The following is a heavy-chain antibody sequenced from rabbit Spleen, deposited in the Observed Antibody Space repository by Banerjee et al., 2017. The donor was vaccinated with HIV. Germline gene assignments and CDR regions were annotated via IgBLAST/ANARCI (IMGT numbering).Heavy chain of an antibody. Sequence: QEQLVESGGGLVQPEGSLTLTCKASGVSFSFSSYICWVRQAPGKGLEWIACIDIGSSGFTYFATWAKGRFTISKTSSTTVTLQMTRLTAADTATYFCARDTSSSFLSYGMDLWGPGTLVTVS. CDR1: GVSFSFSSY. V-gene: IGHV1S45*01. D-gene: IGHD1-1*01. J-gene: IGHJ6*01. CDR3: ARDTSSSFLSYGMDL. CDR2: IDIGSSGFT.